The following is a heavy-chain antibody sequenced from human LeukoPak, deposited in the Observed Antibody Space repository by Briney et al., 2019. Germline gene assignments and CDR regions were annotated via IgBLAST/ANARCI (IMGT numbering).Heavy chain of an antibody. J-gene: IGHJ3*02. CDR2: ITWNSGGI. CDR1: GFTFDDYA. V-gene: IGHV3-9*01. D-gene: IGHD6-13*01. CDR3: AKDKGVATVESDAFDI. Sequence: GRSLRLSCAASGFTFDDYAMHWVRQAPGKGLEWVSGITWNSGGIDYADSVKGRFTISRDNAKNSLYLQMTSLSAEDTAVYYCAKDKGVATVESDAFDIWGQGTMVTVSS.